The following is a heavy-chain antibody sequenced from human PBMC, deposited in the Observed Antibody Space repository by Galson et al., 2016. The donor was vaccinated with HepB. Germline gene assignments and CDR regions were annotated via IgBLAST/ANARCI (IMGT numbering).Heavy chain of an antibody. V-gene: IGHV2-5*01. CDR2: IYWHDDP. J-gene: IGHJ4*02. CDR3: AHIGWSGYDLFDY. CDR1: GFSLSTTGAG. Sequence: PALGKPTQTLTLTCDFPGFSLSTTGAGVGWIRQPPGKALEWLALIYWHDDPRYSPSLMSRLTISKATSRNQVVLRMTNMDPVDTATYYCAHIGWSGYDLFDYWGQGTLVTVSS. D-gene: IGHD5-12*01.